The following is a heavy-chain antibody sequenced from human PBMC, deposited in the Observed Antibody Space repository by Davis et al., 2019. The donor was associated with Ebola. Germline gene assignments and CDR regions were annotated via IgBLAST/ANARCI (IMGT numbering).Heavy chain of an antibody. V-gene: IGHV2-70*11. J-gene: IGHJ4*02. CDR1: GFSLTTRDLC. CDR3: ARRGSEGGGVLDY. CDR2: IDWDDDK. Sequence: SGPTLVKPTQTLTLTCTFSGFSLTTRDLCVSWIRQPPGKALQWLARIDWDDDKKYNPSLKSRLTISKDTSKNQVVLTMTNMDPVDTATYFCARRGSEGGGVLDYWGQGILVTVSS. D-gene: IGHD3-16*01.